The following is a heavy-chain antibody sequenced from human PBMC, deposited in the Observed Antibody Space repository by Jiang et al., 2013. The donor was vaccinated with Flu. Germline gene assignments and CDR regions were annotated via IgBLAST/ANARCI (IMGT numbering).Heavy chain of an antibody. V-gene: IGHV3-21*01. CDR1: GFTFSSYS. CDR2: ISSSSSYI. J-gene: IGHJ4*02. CDR3: ARSIKGIVATLDY. Sequence: QLLESGGGLVKPGGSLRLSCAASGFTFSSYSMNWVRQAPGKGLEWVSSISSSSSYIYYADSVKGRFTISRDNAKNSLYLQMNSLRAEDTAVYYCARSIKGIVATLDYWGQGTLVTVSS. D-gene: IGHD5-12*01.